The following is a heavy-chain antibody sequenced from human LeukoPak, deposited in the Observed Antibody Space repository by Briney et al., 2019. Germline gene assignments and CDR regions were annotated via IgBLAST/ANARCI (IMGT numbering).Heavy chain of an antibody. CDR1: GFTFSNYA. J-gene: IGHJ4*02. CDR3: ARGGYYDSSGSFEY. V-gene: IGHV3-64*01. Sequence: GGSLRLSCAASGFTFSNYAMYWVRQAPGKGLEYVSAISRNGGSTDYANSVKGRFTISRDNSKNRLFLQMGSLRAEDMAVYYCARGGYYDSSGSFEYWGQGTLVTVSS. CDR2: ISRNGGST. D-gene: IGHD3-22*01.